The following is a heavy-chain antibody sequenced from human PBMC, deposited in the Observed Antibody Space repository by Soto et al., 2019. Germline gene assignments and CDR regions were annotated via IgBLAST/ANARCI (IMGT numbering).Heavy chain of an antibody. V-gene: IGHV5-10-1*01. CDR2: IDPSDSYT. J-gene: IGHJ6*02. CDR1: GYSFTSYW. D-gene: IGHD2-15*01. CDR3: ARHILEGGYMVVVAAHYYYYGMDV. Sequence: GESLKISCKGSGYSFTSYWISWVRQMPGKGLEWMGRIDPSDSYTNYSPSFQGHVTISADKSISTAYLQWSSLKASDTAMYYCARHILEGGYMVVVAAHYYYYGMDVSGQGTTVTVSS.